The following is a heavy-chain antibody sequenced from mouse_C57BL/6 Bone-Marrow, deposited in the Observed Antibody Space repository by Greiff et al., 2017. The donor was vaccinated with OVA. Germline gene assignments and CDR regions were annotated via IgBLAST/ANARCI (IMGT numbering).Heavy chain of an antibody. J-gene: IGHJ3*01. CDR2: ISSGGSYT. V-gene: IGHV5-6*01. CDR1: GFTFSSYG. Sequence: VQLQQSGGDLVKPGGSLKLSCAASGFTFSSYGMSWVRQTPDKRLEWVATISSGGSYTYYPDSVKGRFTISRDNAKNTLYLQMSSLKSEYTSLYYCARQQDGASYWGPGTLVTVSA. CDR3: ARQQDGASY. D-gene: IGHD1-2*01.